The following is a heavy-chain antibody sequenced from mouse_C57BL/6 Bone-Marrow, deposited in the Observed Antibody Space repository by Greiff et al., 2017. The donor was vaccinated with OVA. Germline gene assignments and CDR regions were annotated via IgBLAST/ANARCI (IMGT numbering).Heavy chain of an antibody. CDR3: ARQIYSNYYAMDY. Sequence: VQLQQSGPELVKPGASVKISCKASGYTFTDYYMNWVKQSPGQSLEWIGDINPNNGGTSYNQKFKGKATLTVDKSSSTAYMELRSLTSEDSAVYDCARQIYSNYYAMDYWGQGTSVTVSS. CDR1: GYTFTDYY. J-gene: IGHJ4*01. D-gene: IGHD2-5*01. CDR2: INPNNGGT. V-gene: IGHV1-26*01.